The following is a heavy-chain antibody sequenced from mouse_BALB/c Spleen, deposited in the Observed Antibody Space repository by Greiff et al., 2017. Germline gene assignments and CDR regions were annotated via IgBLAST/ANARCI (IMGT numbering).Heavy chain of an antibody. J-gene: IGHJ3*01. CDR1: GYTFTSYW. V-gene: IGHV1-69*02. D-gene: IGHD2-2*01. CDR3: TRDDYGYEGAWFAY. Sequence: QVQLQQPGAELVRPGASVKLSCKASGYTFTSYWINWVKQRPGQGLEWIGNIYPSDSYTNYNQKFKDKATLTVDKSSSTAYMQLSSPTSEDSAVYYCTRDDYGYEGAWFAYWGQGTLVTVSA. CDR2: IYPSDSYT.